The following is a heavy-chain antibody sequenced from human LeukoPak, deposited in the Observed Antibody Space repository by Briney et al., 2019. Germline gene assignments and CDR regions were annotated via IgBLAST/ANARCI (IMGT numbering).Heavy chain of an antibody. J-gene: IGHJ3*02. CDR2: IYYGGST. V-gene: IGHV4-59*01. CDR1: GGSISSYY. CDR3: ARDSAVGGAFDI. Sequence: PSETLSLTCTVSGGSISSYYWSWIRQPPGKGLEWIGYIYYGGSTNYNPSLKSRVTISVDTSKNQFSLKLSSVTAADTAVYYCARDSAVGGAFDIWGQGTMVTVSS. D-gene: IGHD1-26*01.